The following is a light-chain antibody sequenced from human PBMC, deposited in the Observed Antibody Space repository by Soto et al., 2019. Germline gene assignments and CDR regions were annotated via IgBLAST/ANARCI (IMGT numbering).Light chain of an antibody. J-gene: IGKJ1*01. CDR3: QKNGGNTRK. CDR1: QDIGIY. CDR2: TAS. V-gene: IGKV1-27*01. Sequence: DIQMTQSPSSLSASVGDRVTITCRASQDIGIYLSWYQQKSGGVPRLLIYTASTLQSGVPSRFSGSRSGTDCTLTISSLQPEDAATYFCQKNGGNTRKFGKGNKVEI.